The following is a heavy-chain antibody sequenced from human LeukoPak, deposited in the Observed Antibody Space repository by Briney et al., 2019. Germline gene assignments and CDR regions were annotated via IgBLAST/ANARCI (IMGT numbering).Heavy chain of an antibody. CDR3: ARSAYDFWSGPIHYFDY. V-gene: IGHV4-34*01. Sequence: PSETLSLTCAVYGGSFSGYYWSWIRQPPGKGLEWIGGINHSGSTNYNPSLKRRVTISVETSKNKFSLKLSSVTAADTAVYYCARSAYDFWSGPIHYFDYWGQGTLVTVSS. D-gene: IGHD3-3*01. CDR2: INHSGST. CDR1: GGSFSGYY. J-gene: IGHJ4*02.